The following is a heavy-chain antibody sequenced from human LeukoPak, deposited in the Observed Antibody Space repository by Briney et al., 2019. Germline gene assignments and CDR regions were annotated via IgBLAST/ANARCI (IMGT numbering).Heavy chain of an antibody. CDR3: AREGQVVPAFDY. CDR1: GFSFSSYW. V-gene: IGHV3-7*05. D-gene: IGHD2-21*02. CDR2: IKQDGSEK. J-gene: IGHJ4*02. Sequence: GGSLRLSCAASGFSFSSYWMSWVRQAPGKGLEWLANIKQDGSEKHYVYSVKGRFTISRDNAKDSLYLQMNSLRAEDTAVYYCAREGQVVPAFDYWGQGTLVTVSS.